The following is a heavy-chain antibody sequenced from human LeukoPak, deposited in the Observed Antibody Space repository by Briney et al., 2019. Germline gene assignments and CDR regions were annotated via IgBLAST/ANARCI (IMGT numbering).Heavy chain of an antibody. CDR1: GFSFSTYP. CDR3: AREVYGMDV. CDR2: INSNGGNT. V-gene: IGHV3-64*01. J-gene: IGHJ6*02. Sequence: GGSLRLSCAASGFSFSTYPMHWVRRAPGKGLEFGSSINSNGGNTYYANSVKGRFTISRDNSKNTLYLQMGSLRAEDMAIYYCAREVYGMDVWGRGTTVTVSS.